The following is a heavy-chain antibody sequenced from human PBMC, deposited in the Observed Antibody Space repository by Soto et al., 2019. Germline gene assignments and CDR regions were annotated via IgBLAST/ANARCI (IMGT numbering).Heavy chain of an antibody. CDR2: ISSSSSTI. V-gene: IGHV3-48*01. D-gene: IGHD3-10*01. CDR3: ARDKIKPLWFGESDSWYFDL. J-gene: IGHJ2*01. CDR1: GFTFSSYS. Sequence: PGGSLRLSCAASGFTFSSYSMNWVRQAPGKGLEWVSYISSSSSTIYYADSVKGRFTISRDNAKNSLYLQMNSLRAEDTAVYYCARDKIKPLWFGESDSWYFDLWGRGTLVTVSS.